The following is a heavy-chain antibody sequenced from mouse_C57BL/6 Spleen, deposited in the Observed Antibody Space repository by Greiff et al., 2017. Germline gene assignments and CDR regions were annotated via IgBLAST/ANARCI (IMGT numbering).Heavy chain of an antibody. V-gene: IGHV1-15*01. CDR2: IDPETGGT. CDR3: TRDTITTVVAGFDY. CDR1: GYTFTDYE. Sequence: QVQLQQSGAELVRPGASVTLSCKASGYTFTDYEMHWVKQTPVHGLEWIGAIDPETGGTAYNQKFKGKAILTADKSSSTAYMELRSLTSADSAVYYCTRDTITTVVAGFDYWGQGTTLTVSS. D-gene: IGHD1-1*01. J-gene: IGHJ2*01.